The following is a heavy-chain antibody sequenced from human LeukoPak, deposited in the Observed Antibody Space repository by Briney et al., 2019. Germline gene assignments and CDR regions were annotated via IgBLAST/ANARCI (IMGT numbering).Heavy chain of an antibody. J-gene: IGHJ6*02. D-gene: IGHD4-17*01. CDR3: ARGTHTVTTLPGMEV. CDR2: IIPIFGIA. CDR1: GGTLSSYA. Sequence: PSVKVSCKASGGTLSSYAISWVRQAPGRGLECMGRIIPIFGIANYAQKFQGRFTITADKSTSTAYMELCSLRSEDTPVYYCARGTHTVTTLPGMEVWGHEATVTVSS. V-gene: IGHV1-69*04.